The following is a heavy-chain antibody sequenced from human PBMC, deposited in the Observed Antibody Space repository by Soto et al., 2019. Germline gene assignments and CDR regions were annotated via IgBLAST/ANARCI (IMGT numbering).Heavy chain of an antibody. J-gene: IGHJ3*01. V-gene: IGHV2-5*02. D-gene: IGHD5-12*01. CDR2: IYWDADK. CDR3: AHFYAPIRSSVEAFDV. CDR1: GFSLSSSDMA. Sequence: QITLKESGPALVKPTQTLTLTCTFSGFSLSSSDMAVGWIRQPPGKALEWLALIYWDADKRYSPSVKNRLTSTKDTSKNQVVLIMTKMAPVDTGTYYCAHFYAPIRSSVEAFDVWGQGTTVSVSS.